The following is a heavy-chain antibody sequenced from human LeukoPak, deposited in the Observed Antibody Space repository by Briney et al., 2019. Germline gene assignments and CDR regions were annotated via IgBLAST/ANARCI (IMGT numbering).Heavy chain of an antibody. V-gene: IGHV4-59*01. CDR1: GGSISSYY. Sequence: SETLSLTCTVSGGSISSYYWSWIRQPPGKGLEWIGYIYYSGSTNYNPSLKSRVTISVDTSKNQFSLKLSSVTAADTAVYYCARAYGGSYYDAFDIWGQGTMVTVSS. J-gene: IGHJ3*02. D-gene: IGHD1-26*01. CDR2: IYYSGST. CDR3: ARAYGGSYYDAFDI.